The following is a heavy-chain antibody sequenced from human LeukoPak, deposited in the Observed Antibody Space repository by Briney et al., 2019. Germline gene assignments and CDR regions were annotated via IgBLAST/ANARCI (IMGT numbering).Heavy chain of an antibody. CDR1: GGSISSDY. J-gene: IGHJ4*02. V-gene: IGHV4-59*13. CDR2: FSYSGST. D-gene: IGHD6-19*01. Sequence: PSETLSLTCTVSGGSISSDYWSWIRQPPAKGLEWIGYFSYSGSTSYNPSLRSRVTMSVDTSKNQFSLNLTSVTASATAVSFCARTGSGRSFNFDLWGQGTMVTVSS. CDR3: ARTGSGRSFNFDL.